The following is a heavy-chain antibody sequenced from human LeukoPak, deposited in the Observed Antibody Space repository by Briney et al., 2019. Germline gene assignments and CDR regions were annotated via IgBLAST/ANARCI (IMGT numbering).Heavy chain of an antibody. CDR2: ISGSGGST. Sequence: GGSLRLSCAASGFTFSSYAMSWVRQAPGKGLEWVSAISGSGGSTYYADSVKGRFTISRDNSKNTLYLQMNSLRAEDTAVYYCARERIVATSQQSNCGGDCSSKQDYYYYGMDVWGQGTTVTVSS. CDR3: ARERIVATSQQSNCGGDCSSKQDYYYYGMDV. J-gene: IGHJ6*02. CDR1: GFTFSSYA. D-gene: IGHD2-21*02. V-gene: IGHV3-23*01.